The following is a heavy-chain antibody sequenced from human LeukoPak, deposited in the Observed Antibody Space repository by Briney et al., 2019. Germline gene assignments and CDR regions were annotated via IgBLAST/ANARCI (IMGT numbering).Heavy chain of an antibody. J-gene: IGHJ6*03. CDR3: ARVGPLWAFYYYMDV. CDR2: INTNTGNP. V-gene: IGHV7-4-1*02. Sequence: ASVKGSCEASGYTFTSYAMNSVRQAPGHGLEWMGWINTNTGNPTYAQGFTGRFVFSLDTSVSTAYLQISSLKAEDTAVYYCARVGPLWAFYYYMDVWGKGTTITVSS. CDR1: GYTFTSYA. D-gene: IGHD2/OR15-2a*01.